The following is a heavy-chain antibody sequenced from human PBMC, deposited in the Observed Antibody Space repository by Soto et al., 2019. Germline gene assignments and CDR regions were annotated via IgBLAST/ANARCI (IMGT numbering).Heavy chain of an antibody. V-gene: IGHV3-23*01. D-gene: IGHD5-18*01. CDR2: ISGSGGST. CDR1: GFTFSSYA. J-gene: IGHJ4*02. CDR3: AKEGEYSYGFTDY. Sequence: GGSLRLSCAASGFTFSSYAMSWVRQAPGKGLEWVSAISGSGGSTYYADSVQGRFTIFRDNSKNTLYLQMNSLRAEDTAVYYCAKEGEYSYGFTDYWGQGTLVTVSS.